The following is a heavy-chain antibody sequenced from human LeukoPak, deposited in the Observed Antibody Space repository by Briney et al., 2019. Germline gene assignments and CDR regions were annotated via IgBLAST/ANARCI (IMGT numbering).Heavy chain of an antibody. V-gene: IGHV3-30*18. CDR3: AKDRSMRYFDY. CDR2: ISYDGSNK. Sequence: GGSLRLSCAASGFTFSSYGMHWVRQAPGKGLEWVAVISYDGSNKYYADSVKGRFTISRGNSKNTLYLQMNSLRAEDTAVYYCAKDRSMRYFDYWGQGTLVTVSS. J-gene: IGHJ4*02. CDR1: GFTFSSYG. D-gene: IGHD2/OR15-2a*01.